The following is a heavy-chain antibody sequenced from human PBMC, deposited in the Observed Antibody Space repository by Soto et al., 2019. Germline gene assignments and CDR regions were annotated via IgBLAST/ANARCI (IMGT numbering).Heavy chain of an antibody. J-gene: IGHJ6*03. Sequence: GGSLRLSCAASGFTFSSYAMSWVRQAPGKGLEWVSAISGSGGSTYYADSVKGRFTISRGNSKNTLYLQMNSLRAEDTAIYYCANAIGDILTGYYPPSYYYYYMDVWGKGTTVTVSS. V-gene: IGHV3-23*01. CDR1: GFTFSSYA. D-gene: IGHD3-9*01. CDR3: ANAIGDILTGYYPPSYYYYYMDV. CDR2: ISGSGGST.